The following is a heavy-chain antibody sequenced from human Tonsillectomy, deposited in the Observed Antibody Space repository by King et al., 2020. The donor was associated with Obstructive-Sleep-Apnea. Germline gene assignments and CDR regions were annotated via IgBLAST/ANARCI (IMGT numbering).Heavy chain of an antibody. J-gene: IGHJ2*01. CDR3: ARDPATYFDWFRRNWYFDL. V-gene: IGHV3-64*01. CDR1: GFTFSSYA. Sequence: VQLVESGGGLVQPGGSLRLSCAASGFTFSSYAMHWVRQAPGKGLEYVSAISSNGGSTYYANSVKGRFTISRDNSKNTLYLQMGSLRAEDMAVYYCARDPATYFDWFRRNWYFDLWGRGTLVTVSS. D-gene: IGHD3-9*01. CDR2: ISSNGGST.